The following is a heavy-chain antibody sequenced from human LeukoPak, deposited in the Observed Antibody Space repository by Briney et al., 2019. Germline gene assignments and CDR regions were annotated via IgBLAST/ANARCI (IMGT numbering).Heavy chain of an antibody. J-gene: IGHJ6*02. CDR3: AREQLWRPYYYYGMVV. CDR2: IYTSGST. Sequence: SETLSLTCTVSGGSISSYYWSWIRQPAGKGLEWIGRIYTSGSTNYNPSLKSRVTMSVDTSKNQFSLKLSSVTAADTAVYYCAREQLWRPYYYYGMVVWGQGTTVTVSS. CDR1: GGSISSYY. D-gene: IGHD5-18*01. V-gene: IGHV4-4*07.